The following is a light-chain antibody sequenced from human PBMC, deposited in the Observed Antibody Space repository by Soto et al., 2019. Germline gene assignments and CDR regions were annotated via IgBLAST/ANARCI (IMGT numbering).Light chain of an antibody. Sequence: DIQMTQSPGSLAASLGDRITISCRASQTISNYLNRYHQKPGEAPKILIYGASTLQSGVPSSVSGSGSGTEFTLSISSLQPEDFGTYYCQQSYNVPFTFGPGTKVDVK. CDR1: QTISNY. CDR3: QQSYNVPFT. V-gene: IGKV1-39*01. CDR2: GAS. J-gene: IGKJ3*01.